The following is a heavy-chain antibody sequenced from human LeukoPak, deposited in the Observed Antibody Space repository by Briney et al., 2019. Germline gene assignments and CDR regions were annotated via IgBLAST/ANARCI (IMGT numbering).Heavy chain of an antibody. CDR3: ARGVVAATFYYYMDV. CDR2: INPSSGGT. J-gene: IGHJ6*03. Sequence: ASVKVSCKPSGYTFTGYYIHWVRQAPGQGLEWMGWINPSSGGTNYPQNFQGRVTMTRDTSLSTAYMEVSGLRSDDTAVYYCARGVVAATFYYYMDVWGEGTTVTVSS. CDR1: GYTFTGYY. V-gene: IGHV1-2*02. D-gene: IGHD2-15*01.